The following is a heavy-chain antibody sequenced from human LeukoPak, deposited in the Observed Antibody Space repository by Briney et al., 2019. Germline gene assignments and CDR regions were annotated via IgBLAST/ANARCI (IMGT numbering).Heavy chain of an antibody. J-gene: IGHJ4*02. CDR2: ISSSSSTI. CDR3: AREIRYCSGSKCYLFDY. D-gene: IGHD2-15*01. V-gene: IGHV3-48*04. Sequence: AGGSLRLSCAASGFTFSTYSMNWVRQAPGKGLEWVSYISSSSSTIYYADSVKGRFTIYRDNAKNSLYLQMNSLRAEDTAVYYCAREIRYCSGSKCYLFDYWGQGPLVTVSS. CDR1: GFTFSTYS.